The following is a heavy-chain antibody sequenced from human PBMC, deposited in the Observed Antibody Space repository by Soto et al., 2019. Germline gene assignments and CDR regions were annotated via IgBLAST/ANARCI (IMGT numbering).Heavy chain of an antibody. D-gene: IGHD1-1*01. CDR2: INHSGST. CDR1: GGSFSGYY. Sequence: PSETLSLTCAVFGGSFSGYYWSWIRQPPGKGLEWIGEINHSGSTNYNPSLKSRVTISVDTSKNQFSLKLSSVTAADSAVYFCARLEGRATISYYFAFWGQGAQVTVSS. V-gene: IGHV4-34*01. CDR3: ARLEGRATISYYFAF. J-gene: IGHJ4*02.